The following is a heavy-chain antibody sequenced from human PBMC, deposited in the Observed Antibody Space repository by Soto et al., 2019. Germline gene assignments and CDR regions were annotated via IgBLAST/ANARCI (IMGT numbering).Heavy chain of an antibody. D-gene: IGHD3-3*01. CDR1: GFTFSSYG. Sequence: QVQLVESGGGVVQPGRSLRLSCAASGFTFSSYGMHWVRQAPGKGLEWVAVLSYDGSNKYYADSVKGRFTISKDNSKNTLYLQMNSLRAEDTAVYYCAKTIFGVVPDMTEIYAPLAAFDIWGQGTMVTVSS. V-gene: IGHV3-30*18. J-gene: IGHJ3*02. CDR3: AKTIFGVVPDMTEIYAPLAAFDI. CDR2: LSYDGSNK.